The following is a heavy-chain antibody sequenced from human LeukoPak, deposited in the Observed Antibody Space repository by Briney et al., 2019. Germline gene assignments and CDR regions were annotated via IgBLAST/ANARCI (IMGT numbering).Heavy chain of an antibody. V-gene: IGHV1-8*01. Sequence: GASVTVSFKASGYTFTSYDINWVRQATGQGLEWMGWMNPNSGNTGYAQKFQGRVTMTRNTSISTAYMELSSLRSEDTAVYYCVNSGYDFTHNYYFDYWGQGTLVTVSS. D-gene: IGHD5-12*01. CDR1: GYTFTSYD. CDR3: VNSGYDFTHNYYFDY. J-gene: IGHJ4*02. CDR2: MNPNSGNT.